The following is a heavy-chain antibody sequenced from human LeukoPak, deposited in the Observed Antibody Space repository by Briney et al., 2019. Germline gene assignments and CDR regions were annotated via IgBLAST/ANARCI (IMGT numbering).Heavy chain of an antibody. V-gene: IGHV3-48*01. CDR2: ISGGSGTI. CDR1: GYTFTDYK. D-gene: IGHD4-17*01. CDR3: ARLYGDWFDP. Sequence: GGSLRLSCAASGYTFTDYKMNWVRPALQKGLECISYISGGSGTIYYADSVRGRFTVSRDNAKDSLWLQMDSLRVEDTAVYFCARLYGDWFDPWGPGTLVTVSS. J-gene: IGHJ5*02.